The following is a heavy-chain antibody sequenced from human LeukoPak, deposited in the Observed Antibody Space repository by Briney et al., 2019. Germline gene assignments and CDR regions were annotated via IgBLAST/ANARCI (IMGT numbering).Heavy chain of an antibody. CDR1: GYSFTSYW. J-gene: IGHJ3*02. D-gene: IGHD3-3*01. V-gene: IGHV5-51*01. CDR2: IYPGDSDT. CDR3: ARHRRFLEWPDAFDI. Sequence: PGESLKISCKGSGYSFTSYWIGWVRQVPGKGLEWMGIIYPGDSDTRYSPSFQGQVTISADKSISTAYLQWSSLKASDTAMYYCARHRRFLEWPDAFDIWGQGTMVTVSS.